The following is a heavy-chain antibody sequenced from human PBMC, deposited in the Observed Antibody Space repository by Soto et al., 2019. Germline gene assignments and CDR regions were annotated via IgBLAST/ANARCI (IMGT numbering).Heavy chain of an antibody. J-gene: IGHJ4*02. V-gene: IGHV3-23*01. CDR1: GFTFSSYA. CDR2: ISGSGGST. D-gene: IGHD3-22*01. CDR3: AKEAESYYYDSSGYYDY. Sequence: GGSLRLSCAASGFTFSSYAMSWVRQAPGKGLEWVSAISGSGGSTYYADSVKGRFTISRDNSKNTLYLQMNSLRAEDTAVYYCAKEAESYYYDSSGYYDYWGQGTLVAVSS.